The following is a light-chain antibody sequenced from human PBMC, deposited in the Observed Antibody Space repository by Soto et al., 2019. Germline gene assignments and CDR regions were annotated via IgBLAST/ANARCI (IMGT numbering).Light chain of an antibody. Sequence: DIQMTQSPSTLSASVGDRATITCRASQSISTWLAWYQQKPGKVPKLLIYGASSLESGVPSRFSGSGSGTEFTLTISSLQPDDFATYYCQQYDTYRTFGQGTKVDIK. J-gene: IGKJ1*01. CDR2: GAS. CDR1: QSISTW. V-gene: IGKV1-5*01. CDR3: QQYDTYRT.